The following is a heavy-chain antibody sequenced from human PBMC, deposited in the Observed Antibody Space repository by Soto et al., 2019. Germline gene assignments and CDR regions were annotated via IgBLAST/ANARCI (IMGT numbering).Heavy chain of an antibody. CDR3: ASRYCSSTSCYEDYYYGMDV. CDR2: IIPIFGTA. J-gene: IGHJ6*02. V-gene: IGHV1-69*01. CDR1: GGTFSSYA. Sequence: QVQLVQSGAEVKKPGSSVKVSCKASGGTFSSYAISWVRQAPGQGLEWMGGIIPIFGTANYAQKFQGRVTITADESTSTAYMELSSLRSEDTAVYYCASRYCSSTSCYEDYYYGMDVWGQGTTVTVSS. D-gene: IGHD2-2*01.